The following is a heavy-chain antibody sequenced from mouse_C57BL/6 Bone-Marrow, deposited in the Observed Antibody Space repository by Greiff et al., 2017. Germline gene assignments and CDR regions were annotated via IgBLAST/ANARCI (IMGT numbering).Heavy chain of an antibody. D-gene: IGHD2-1*01. Sequence: VQLQQSGAELVRPGASVKLSCTASGFNIKDYYMHWVKQRPEQGLEWIGRIDPEDGDTESAPKFQGKATMTADPSSNTAYLQLSSLTSEDTAVYYCTTCGNYFYAMDYWGQGTSVTVSS. CDR1: GFNIKDYY. V-gene: IGHV14-1*01. CDR2: IDPEDGDT. CDR3: TTCGNYFYAMDY. J-gene: IGHJ4*01.